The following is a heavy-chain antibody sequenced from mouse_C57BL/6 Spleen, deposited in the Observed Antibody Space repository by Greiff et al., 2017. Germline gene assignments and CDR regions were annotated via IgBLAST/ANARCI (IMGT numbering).Heavy chain of an antibody. CDR3: SRHVDSYAMDY. V-gene: IGHV5-17*01. J-gene: IGHJ4*01. CDR1: GFTFSDYG. Sequence: VQLQQSGGGLVKPGGSLKLSCAASGFTFSDYGMHWVRQAPEKGLEWVAYISSGSSTIYYADTVKGRFTISRDNATNTLFLQMTSLRSEDTAMYYCSRHVDSYAMDYWGQGTSVTVSA. CDR2: ISSGSSTI.